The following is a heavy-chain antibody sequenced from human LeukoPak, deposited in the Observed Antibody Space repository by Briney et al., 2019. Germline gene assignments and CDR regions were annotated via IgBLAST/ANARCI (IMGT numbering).Heavy chain of an antibody. J-gene: IGHJ5*02. CDR3: ARVPPRLPSASRAMVRGVAGNWFDP. V-gene: IGHV4-34*01. Sequence: PSETLSLTCAVYGGSFSGYYWSWIRQPPGKGLECIGEINHSGSTNYNPSLKSRVTISVDTSKNQFSLKLSSVTAADTAVYYCARVPPRLPSASRAMVRGVAGNWFDPWGQGTLVTVSS. CDR1: GGSFSGYY. CDR2: INHSGST. D-gene: IGHD3-10*01.